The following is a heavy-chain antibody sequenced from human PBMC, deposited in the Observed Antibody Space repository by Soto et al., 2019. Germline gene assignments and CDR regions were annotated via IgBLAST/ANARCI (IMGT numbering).Heavy chain of an antibody. Sequence: GGSLRLSCAVSGFTVSSNYMNWVRQAPGKGLEWVSVIYSGGSRYYADSVRGRFTLSRDSSTNTLYLQMDSLRAEDTAVYYCARGVDNGAFDIWGQGTLVTGS. CDR1: GFTVSSNY. D-gene: IGHD2-8*01. V-gene: IGHV3-66*01. J-gene: IGHJ3*02. CDR3: ARGVDNGAFDI. CDR2: IYSGGSR.